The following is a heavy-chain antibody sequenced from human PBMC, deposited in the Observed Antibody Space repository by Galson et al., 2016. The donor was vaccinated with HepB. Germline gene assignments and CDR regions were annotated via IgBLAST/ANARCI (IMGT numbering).Heavy chain of an antibody. Sequence: SETLSLTCTVSGGSITSGSYYWSWIRQPPGKGLEWFGYIYYSGSTNYNPTLKSRVTISVDTSKNQFSLKLSSVTAADTAVYYCARDRPYDSSGYGVWYFDLWGRGTLVTVSS. CDR2: IYYSGST. J-gene: IGHJ2*01. D-gene: IGHD3-22*01. CDR1: GGSITSGSYY. CDR3: ARDRPYDSSGYGVWYFDL. V-gene: IGHV4-61*01.